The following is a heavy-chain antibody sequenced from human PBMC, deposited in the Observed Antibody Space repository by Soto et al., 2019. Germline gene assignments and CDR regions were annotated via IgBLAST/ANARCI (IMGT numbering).Heavy chain of an antibody. J-gene: IGHJ4*02. Sequence: ASVKVSCKASGYTFTRYGISWVRQAPGQGLEWMGWISGYNGNTNYAQKLQGRVTMTTDTSTRTAYMELGSLRSDDTAVYYCARRETGTPLFNPIDYWGQGTRVTVSS. CDR1: GYTFTRYG. V-gene: IGHV1-18*01. D-gene: IGHD1-7*01. CDR3: ARRETGTPLFNPIDY. CDR2: ISGYNGNT.